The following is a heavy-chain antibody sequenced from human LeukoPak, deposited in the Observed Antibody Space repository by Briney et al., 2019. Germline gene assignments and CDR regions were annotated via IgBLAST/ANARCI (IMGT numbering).Heavy chain of an antibody. J-gene: IGHJ5*02. D-gene: IGHD6-13*01. V-gene: IGHV4-59*08. CDR2: IYYRGGT. CDR1: RGSISGYS. Sequence: SETLCLTCTVSRGSISGYSWSWIRQSPGGGLEWVGYIYYRGGTAYTPSLRSRVPISVDTSKNQFSLKPSSVTAADTAVYYCARHVVSSSWSGWFDPWGQGTLVTVSS. CDR3: ARHVVSSSWSGWFDP.